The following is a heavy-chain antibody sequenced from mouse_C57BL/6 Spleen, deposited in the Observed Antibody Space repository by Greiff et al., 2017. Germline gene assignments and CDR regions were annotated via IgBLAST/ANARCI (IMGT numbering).Heavy chain of an antibody. J-gene: IGHJ3*01. V-gene: IGHV2-6-1*01. CDR1: GFSLTSYG. CDR3: ARHEDYGYDDAWFAY. CDR2: IWSDGST. Sequence: QVQLKESGPGLVAPSQSLSITCTVSGFSLTSYGVHWVRQPPGKGLEWLVVIWSDGSTTYNSALKSRLSISKDNSKSQVFLKMNSLQTDDTAMYYCARHEDYGYDDAWFAYWGQGTLVTVSA. D-gene: IGHD2-2*01.